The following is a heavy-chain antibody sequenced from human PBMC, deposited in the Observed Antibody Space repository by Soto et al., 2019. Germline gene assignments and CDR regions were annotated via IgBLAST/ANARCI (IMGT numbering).Heavy chain of an antibody. CDR3: ARLHCHSPNCVPPDP. CDR2: IYYSGTS. V-gene: IGHV4-39*01. CDR1: GGSIRDDTYY. D-gene: IGHD2-2*01. J-gene: IGHJ5*02. Sequence: SETLSLTCTVSGGSIRDDTYYWGWIRQPPGKGLEWIGSIYYSGTSSYNPSLKSRVTMSVDTSKKQLSLRLSSVTAADTAVYYCARLHCHSPNCVPPDPWGQGTLVTVSS.